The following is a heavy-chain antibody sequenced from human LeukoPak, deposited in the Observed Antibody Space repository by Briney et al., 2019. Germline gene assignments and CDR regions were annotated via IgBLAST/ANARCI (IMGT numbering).Heavy chain of an antibody. J-gene: IGHJ4*02. Sequence: ASVKVSCKASGYTFTSYAMHWVRQAPGQRLEWMGWINAGNGNTKYSQKFQGRVTITRDTSASTAYMELSSLRSEDTAVYYCAVRGKRFIKREIFDYWGQGTLVTVSS. CDR2: INAGNGNT. CDR3: AVRGKRFIKREIFDY. CDR1: GYTFTSYA. V-gene: IGHV1-3*01. D-gene: IGHD3-10*01.